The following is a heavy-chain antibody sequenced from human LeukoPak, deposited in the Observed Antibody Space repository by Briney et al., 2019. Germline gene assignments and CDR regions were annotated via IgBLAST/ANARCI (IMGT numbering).Heavy chain of an antibody. V-gene: IGHV4-38-2*02. Sequence: SETLSLTCTVSGYSISSGYYWGWIRQPPGKGLEWIGSIYHSGSTYYNPSLKSRVTISVDTSKNQFSLKLSSVTAADTAVYYCARERGADSSSGGEVDYWGQGTLVTVSS. D-gene: IGHD6-13*01. CDR3: ARERGADSSSGGEVDY. CDR1: GYSISSGYY. CDR2: IYHSGST. J-gene: IGHJ4*02.